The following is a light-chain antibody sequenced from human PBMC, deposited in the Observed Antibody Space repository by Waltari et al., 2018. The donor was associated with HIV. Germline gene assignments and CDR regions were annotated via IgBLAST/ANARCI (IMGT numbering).Light chain of an antibody. Sequence: QSVLTQPPSVSAAPGQKVSISCSGSSSNIADNYVSWYKRLPGAGPKLLTYAYGGRPPWTPGRFSASNSGTSATRVITGVQPEDEGDYFCATWDHSLDGVVFGGGTTLSVL. CDR3: ATWDHSLDGVV. CDR1: SSNIADNY. V-gene: IGLV1-51*01. J-gene: IGLJ3*02. CDR2: AYG.